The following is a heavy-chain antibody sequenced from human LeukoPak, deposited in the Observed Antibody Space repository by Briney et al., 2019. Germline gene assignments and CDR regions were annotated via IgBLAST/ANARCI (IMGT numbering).Heavy chain of an antibody. CDR3: ARHTWSPGGGWYPSLDY. Sequence: SETLSLTCTVSGDSINSYSWSWIRQPAGKGLEWIGRIYTSGSTNYNPSLKSRVTISVDTSKNQFSLKLSSVTAADTAVYYCARHTWSPGGGWYPSLDYWGQGTLVTVSS. CDR1: GDSINSYS. J-gene: IGHJ4*02. V-gene: IGHV4-4*07. CDR2: IYTSGST. D-gene: IGHD6-19*01.